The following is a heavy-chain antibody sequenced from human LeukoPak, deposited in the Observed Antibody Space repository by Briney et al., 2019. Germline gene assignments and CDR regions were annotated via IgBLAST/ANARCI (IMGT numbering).Heavy chain of an antibody. CDR1: GFTFSSYA. Sequence: PGGSLRLSCAASGFTFSSYAISWVRQAPGKGLEWVSAISGSGGSIYYADSVKGRFTISRDNAKNTLYLQMNSLRAEDTAVYYCAKVLNYYDCSGFDYWGQGTPVTVSS. V-gene: IGHV3-23*01. CDR2: ISGSGGSI. CDR3: AKVLNYYDCSGFDY. D-gene: IGHD3-22*01. J-gene: IGHJ4*02.